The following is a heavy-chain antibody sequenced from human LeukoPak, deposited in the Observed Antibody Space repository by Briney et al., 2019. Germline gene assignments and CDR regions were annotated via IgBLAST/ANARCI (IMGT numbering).Heavy chain of an antibody. V-gene: IGHV3-30*18. J-gene: IGHJ4*02. CDR3: AKVKGYGDYSFDY. CDR1: GFTFSSYG. CDR2: ISYGGSNK. D-gene: IGHD4-17*01. Sequence: PGGSLRLSCAASGFTFSSYGMHWVRQAPGKGLEWVAVISYGGSNKYYADSVKGRFTISRDNPKNTLYLQMNSLRAEDTAVYYCAKVKGYGDYSFDYWGQGTLVTVSS.